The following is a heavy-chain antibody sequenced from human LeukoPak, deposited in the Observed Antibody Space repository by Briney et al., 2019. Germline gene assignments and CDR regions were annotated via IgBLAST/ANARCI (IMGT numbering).Heavy chain of an antibody. CDR3: AKVGYCSSNCFRTHDY. J-gene: IGHJ4*02. D-gene: IGHD2-15*01. Sequence: GGSLRLSCAATGFTFSDAVMSWVRQAPGKGLEWVSAISSDSDVTYYAASVKGRFTISRDNSKSTVYLQMNSLRAEDAATYYCAKVGYCSSNCFRTHDYWGQGALVTVSS. CDR1: GFTFSDAV. CDR2: ISSDSDVT. V-gene: IGHV3-23*01.